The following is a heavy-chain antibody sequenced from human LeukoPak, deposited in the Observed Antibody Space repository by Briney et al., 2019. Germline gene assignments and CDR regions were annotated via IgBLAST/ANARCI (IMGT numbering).Heavy chain of an antibody. D-gene: IGHD3-10*01. CDR2: FDPEDGET. J-gene: IGHJ4*02. V-gene: IGHV1-24*01. CDR1: EYTLTELS. CDR3: ATSAFLQSLMVRGASFDY. Sequence: GASVKVSCKVSEYTLTELSMHWVRQAPGKGLEWMGGFDPEDGETIYAQKFQGRVTMTEDTSTDTAYMELSSLRSEDTAVYYCATSAFLQSLMVRGASFDYRGQGTLVTVSS.